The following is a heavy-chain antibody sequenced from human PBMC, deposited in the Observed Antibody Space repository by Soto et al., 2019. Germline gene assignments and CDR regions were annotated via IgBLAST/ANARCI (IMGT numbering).Heavy chain of an antibody. CDR1: GFTFSSYG. D-gene: IGHD5-18*01. CDR3: ARTDSSGYYFDY. V-gene: IGHV3-21*01. J-gene: IGHJ4*02. Sequence: LRLSCAASGFTFSSYGMNWVRQAPGKGLAWVSSISSNNDYIYYADSVRGRFTISRDNAKNSLYLQMNSLRAEDTAVYYCARTDSSGYYFDYWGQGTLVTVSS. CDR2: ISSNNDYI.